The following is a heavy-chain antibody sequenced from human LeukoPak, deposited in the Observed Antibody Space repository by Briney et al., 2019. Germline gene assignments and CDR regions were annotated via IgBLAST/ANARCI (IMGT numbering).Heavy chain of an antibody. CDR3: AKDSNTGGYSFGS. J-gene: IGHJ4*02. CDR2: IYSGGST. CDR1: GFTVSSNY. Sequence: GGSLRLSCAASGFTVSSNYMSWVRQAPGKGLEWVSVIYSGGSTYYADSVKGRFTISRDNSKNSLSLEMNSLRTEDTALYYCAKDSNTGGYSFGSWGQGTLVTVTS. V-gene: IGHV3-53*05. D-gene: IGHD5-12*01.